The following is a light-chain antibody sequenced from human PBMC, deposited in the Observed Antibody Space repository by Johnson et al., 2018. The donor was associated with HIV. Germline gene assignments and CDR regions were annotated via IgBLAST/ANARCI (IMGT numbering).Light chain of an antibody. CDR3: AAWDDSLSVHYV. CDR1: SSNIGSKY. J-gene: IGLJ1*01. V-gene: IGLV1-47*01. Sequence: QSVLTQPPSVSAAPGQRVTRSYSGSSSNIGSKYVYWYQQLPGTAPKLLIYRNNQRPSGVPDRFSGSKSGTSASLAISGLRSEDEADYYCAAWDDSLSVHYVFGTGTKVTVL. CDR2: RNN.